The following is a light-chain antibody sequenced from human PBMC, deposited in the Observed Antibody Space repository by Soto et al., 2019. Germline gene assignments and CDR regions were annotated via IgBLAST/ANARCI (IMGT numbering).Light chain of an antibody. CDR2: DVS. V-gene: IGLV2-14*03. CDR3: SSYTSSSTVV. CDR1: SSDIGDYNY. J-gene: IGLJ2*01. Sequence: QSALTQPASVSGSPGQSITISCTGTSSDIGDYNYVSWYQHHPGKAPKLMIYDVSSRPSEVSDRFSGSKSGNTASLTISGLQAEDDADYYCSSYTSSSTVVFGGGTKLTVL.